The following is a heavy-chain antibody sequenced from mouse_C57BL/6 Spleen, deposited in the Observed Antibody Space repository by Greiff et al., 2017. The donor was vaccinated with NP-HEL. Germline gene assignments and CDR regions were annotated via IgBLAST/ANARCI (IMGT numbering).Heavy chain of an antibody. V-gene: IGHV14-2*01. J-gene: IGHJ3*01. CDR2: IDPEDGET. CDR1: GFNIKDSY. Sequence: VQLQQSGAELVKPGASVKLSCTASGFNIKDSYMHWVKQRTEQGLEWIGRIDPEDGETKYAPKFQGKATITADTSSNTAYLQLISLTSEDTAVYYCSRTSNYCSREAWFAYWGQGTLVTVSA. CDR3: SRTSNYCSREAWFAY. D-gene: IGHD1-1*01.